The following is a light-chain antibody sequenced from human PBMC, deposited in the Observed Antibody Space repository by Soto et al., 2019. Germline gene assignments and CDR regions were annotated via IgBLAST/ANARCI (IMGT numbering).Light chain of an antibody. J-gene: IGKJ1*01. Sequence: EIVLTQSPGTLSLSPGERATLSCRASQSVGSNLAWYQQRPGQAPRLLIYGASTRATGIPDRFSGSGSGTDFTLTISRLEPEDFAVYYCQQYGNSPWTFGQGTKVDIK. V-gene: IGKV3-20*01. CDR3: QQYGNSPWT. CDR1: QSVGSN. CDR2: GAS.